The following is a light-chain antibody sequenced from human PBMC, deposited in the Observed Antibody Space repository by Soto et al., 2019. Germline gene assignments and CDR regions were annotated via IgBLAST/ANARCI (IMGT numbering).Light chain of an antibody. Sequence: QSVLTQPASVSGSPGQSITISCTGTINDIGAYNYASWYQQHPGKAPKLMIYEVSNRPAGVSNRFSGSQSANTASLTISGLQAEDEADYYCTAYTTKGAWVFGGGTKVTVL. CDR2: EVS. J-gene: IGLJ3*02. V-gene: IGLV2-14*01. CDR1: INDIGAYNY. CDR3: TAYTTKGAWV.